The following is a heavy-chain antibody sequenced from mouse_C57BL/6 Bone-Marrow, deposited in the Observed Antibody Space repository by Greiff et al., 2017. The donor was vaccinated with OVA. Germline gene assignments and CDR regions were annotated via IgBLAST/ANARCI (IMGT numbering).Heavy chain of an antibody. CDR3: ARGRRDYFDY. J-gene: IGHJ2*01. CDR2: ISSGSSTI. CDR1: GFTFSDYG. D-gene: IGHD1-2*01. V-gene: IGHV5-17*01. Sequence: DVKLVESGGGLVKPGGSLKLSCAASGFTFSDYGMHWVRQAPEKGLEWVAYISSGSSTIYYADTVKGRFPISRDNAKNTLFLQMTSLRSEDTAMYYCARGRRDYFDYWGQGTTLTVSS.